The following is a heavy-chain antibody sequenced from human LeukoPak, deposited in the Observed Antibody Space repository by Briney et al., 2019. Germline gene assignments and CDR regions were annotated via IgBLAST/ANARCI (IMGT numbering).Heavy chain of an antibody. CDR2: IIPILGIA. V-gene: IGHV1-69*04. D-gene: IGHD6-19*01. Sequence: SVKVSCKASGGTFSSYAISWVRQAPGQGLEWMGRIIPILGIASYAQKFQGRVTITADKSTSTAYMELSSPRSEDTAVYYCARRLAVAGTGGFAFDIWGQGTMVTVSS. CDR1: GGTFSSYA. J-gene: IGHJ3*02. CDR3: ARRLAVAGTGGFAFDI.